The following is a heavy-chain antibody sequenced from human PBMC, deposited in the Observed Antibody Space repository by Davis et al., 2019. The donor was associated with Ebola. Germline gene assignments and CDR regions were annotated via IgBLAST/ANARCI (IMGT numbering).Heavy chain of an antibody. D-gene: IGHD3-3*01. J-gene: IGHJ6*04. CDR2: IKSDGST. V-gene: IGHV3-74*01. Sequence: GESLKISCAVSGFPITNYWTHWVRQAPGKGLVWVSRIKSDGSTIYADSVKGRFTISRDNSKKTMYLQMNSLRAEDTAVYYCARSGLSFGVVKYHYGMDVWGKGTTVTVSS. CDR3: ARSGLSFGVVKYHYGMDV. CDR1: GFPITNYW.